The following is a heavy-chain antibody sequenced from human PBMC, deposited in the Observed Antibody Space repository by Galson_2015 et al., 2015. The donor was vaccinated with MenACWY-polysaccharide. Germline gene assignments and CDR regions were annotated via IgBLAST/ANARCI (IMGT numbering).Heavy chain of an antibody. J-gene: IGHJ3*02. CDR2: MNPNSGNT. Sequence: SVKVSCKASGYTFTSYDINWVRQATGQGLEWMGWMNPNSGNTGYAQKFQGRVTMTRNTSISTAYMELSSLRSEDTAVYYCARGDSSGYYILNDAFAIWGQGTMVTVSS. CDR1: GYTFTSYD. V-gene: IGHV1-8*01. CDR3: ARGDSSGYYILNDAFAI. D-gene: IGHD3-22*01.